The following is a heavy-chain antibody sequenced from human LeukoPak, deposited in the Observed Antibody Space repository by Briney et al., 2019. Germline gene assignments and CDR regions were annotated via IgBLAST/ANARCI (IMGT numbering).Heavy chain of an antibody. CDR3: ARHRYYYDSSGYYCAAFDI. Sequence: GESLKISCKGSGYSFTSYWIGWVRQMPGKGLEWMGIIYPGDSDTRYSPSFQGQVTISADKSISTAYLQWSSLKASDTAMYYCARHRYYYDSSGYYCAAFDIWGQGTMVTVSS. D-gene: IGHD3-22*01. CDR1: GYSFTSYW. CDR2: IYPGDSDT. V-gene: IGHV5-51*01. J-gene: IGHJ3*02.